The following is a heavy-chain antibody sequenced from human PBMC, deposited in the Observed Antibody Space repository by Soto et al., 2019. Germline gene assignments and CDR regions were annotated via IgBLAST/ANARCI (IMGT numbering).Heavy chain of an antibody. Sequence: LSLTCAVYGGSFSGYYWSWIRQPPGKGLEWIGEINHSGSTNYNPSLKSRVTISVDTSKNQFSLKLSSVTAADTAVYYCARGRRWGYYFDYWGQGSLVTVSS. CDR2: INHSGST. D-gene: IGHD3-16*01. J-gene: IGHJ4*02. CDR1: GGSFSGYY. V-gene: IGHV4-34*01. CDR3: ARGRRWGYYFDY.